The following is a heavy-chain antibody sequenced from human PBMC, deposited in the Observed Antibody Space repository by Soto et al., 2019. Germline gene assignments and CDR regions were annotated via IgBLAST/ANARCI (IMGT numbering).Heavy chain of an antibody. D-gene: IGHD6-19*01. V-gene: IGHV3-53*01. Sequence: GGSLRLSCAASGFTVSGVFMNWVRQAPGKGLEWVSVIYPAGPTYYADSVKGRFTISRDNSKNTLFLQLNNLRAEETAVSYCGRDAHSSGLHYWGQGILVTVSS. J-gene: IGHJ4*02. CDR3: GRDAHSSGLHY. CDR1: GFTVSGVF. CDR2: IYPAGPT.